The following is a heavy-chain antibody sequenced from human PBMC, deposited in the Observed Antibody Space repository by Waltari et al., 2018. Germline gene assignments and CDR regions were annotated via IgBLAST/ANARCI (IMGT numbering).Heavy chain of an antibody. V-gene: IGHV2-26*01. CDR3: ARSLQGGSYHDAFDI. Sequence: QVTLKESGPVLVKPTETLTLTCTVSGFSLSNARMGVRWIRQPPGNALEWLAHIFSNDEKSYSTSLKSRLTISKDTSKSQVVLTMTNMDPVDTATYYCARSLQGGSYHDAFDIWGQGTMVTVSS. D-gene: IGHD1-26*01. CDR1: GFSLSNARMG. CDR2: IFSNDEK. J-gene: IGHJ3*02.